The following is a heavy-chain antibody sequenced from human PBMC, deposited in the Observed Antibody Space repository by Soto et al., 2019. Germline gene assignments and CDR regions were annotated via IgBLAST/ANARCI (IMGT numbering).Heavy chain of an antibody. D-gene: IGHD4-17*01. J-gene: IGHJ6*02. CDR2: IYYSGST. CDR3: ATLLSYDYGDQGDYYYYYGMDV. Sequence: QLQLQESGPGLVKPSETLSLTCTVSGGSISSSSYYWGWIRQPPGKGLEWIGSIYYSGSTYYNPSLKSRVTIYVDTSKNQFSLKLSSVTAADTAVYYCATLLSYDYGDQGDYYYYYGMDVWGQGTTVTVSS. V-gene: IGHV4-39*01. CDR1: GGSISSSSYY.